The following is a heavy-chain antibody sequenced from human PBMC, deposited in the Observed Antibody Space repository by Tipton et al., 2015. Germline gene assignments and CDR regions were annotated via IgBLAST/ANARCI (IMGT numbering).Heavy chain of an antibody. D-gene: IGHD3-22*01. CDR1: GGSFSDYY. CDR2: IYYSGST. CDR3: ARASIIQGYYHDSSRYYLFNS. J-gene: IGHJ1*01. Sequence: TLSLTCTVSGGSFSDYYWSWIRQSPGEGLEWIGYIYYSGSTNYNPSLRSRVAMSMDTSKNQFSLKLSSVIAADTAVYYCARASIIQGYYHDSSRYYLFNSWGQGTLVTVSP. V-gene: IGHV4-59*01.